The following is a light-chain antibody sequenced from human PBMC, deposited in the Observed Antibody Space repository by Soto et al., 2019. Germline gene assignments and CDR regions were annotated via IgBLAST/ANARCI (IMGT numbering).Light chain of an antibody. J-gene: IGLJ2*01. V-gene: IGLV2-14*03. CDR3: CSYTSSSSPVV. CDR1: SSDVGGYNN. Sequence: QSALTQPASVSGSPGQSITISCTGTSSDVGGYNNVSWYQQQPGKAPKLMMYDVSNRPSGVSNRLSGSKSGNTASLSISGLQAEEEADDYCCSYTSSSSPVVFGGGTKRTVL. CDR2: DVS.